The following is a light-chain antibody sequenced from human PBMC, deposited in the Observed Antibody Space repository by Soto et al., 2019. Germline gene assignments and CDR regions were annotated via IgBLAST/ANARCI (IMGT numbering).Light chain of an antibody. Sequence: DIQMTQSPSTRSASVGDRVTITFPDSQSISRWLDWCQQTPGKAPKLXIYKASSLESGVPSQFSGSGSGTDFTRTISSLQPDDFATYYCQQYNSYTLTFGGGTKVDNK. J-gene: IGKJ4*01. V-gene: IGKV1-5*03. CDR1: QSISRW. CDR2: KAS. CDR3: QQYNSYTLT.